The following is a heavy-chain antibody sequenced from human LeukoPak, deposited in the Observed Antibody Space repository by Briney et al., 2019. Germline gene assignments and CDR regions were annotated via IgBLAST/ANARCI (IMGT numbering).Heavy chain of an antibody. CDR1: GFTFSSYS. D-gene: IGHD3-10*01. CDR3: AIYGSGSQGWFDP. CDR2: ISSSSRYI. Sequence: PGGSLRLSCAASGFTFSSYSMNWVRQAPGTGLEWVSSISSSSRYIYYADSVRGRFTISRDNARNSLYLQMNSLRAEDTAVYYCAIYGSGSQGWFDPWGQGTLVTVSS. V-gene: IGHV3-21*01. J-gene: IGHJ5*02.